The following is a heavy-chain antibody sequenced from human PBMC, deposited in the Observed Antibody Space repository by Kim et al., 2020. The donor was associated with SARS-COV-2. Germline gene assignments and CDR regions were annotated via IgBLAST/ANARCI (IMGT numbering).Heavy chain of an antibody. CDR2: IYPGDSDT. CDR3: ARLRSRDSSGWRGYYYYGMDV. Sequence: GESLKISCKGSGYSFTSYWIGWVRQMPGKGLEWMGIIYPGDSDTRYSPSFQGQVTISADKSISTAYLQWSSLKASDTAMYYCARLRSRDSSGWRGYYYYGMDVWGQGTTVTVSS. J-gene: IGHJ6*02. CDR1: GYSFTSYW. D-gene: IGHD6-19*01. V-gene: IGHV5-51*01.